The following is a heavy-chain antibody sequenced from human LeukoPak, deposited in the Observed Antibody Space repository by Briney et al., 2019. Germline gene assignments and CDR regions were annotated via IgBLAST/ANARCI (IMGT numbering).Heavy chain of an antibody. CDR2: IYTSGST. CDR1: GGSISSYY. J-gene: IGHJ6*03. D-gene: IGHD3-22*01. V-gene: IGHV4-4*07. Sequence: SETLSLTCTVSGGSISSYYWSWIRQPAGKGLEWIGRIYTSGSTNYNPSRKSRVTMSVDTSKNQFSLKLSSVTAADTAVYYCARVGKYYYDSSGYYTISYYYYYMDVWGKGTTVTVSS. CDR3: ARVGKYYYDSSGYYTISYYYYYMDV.